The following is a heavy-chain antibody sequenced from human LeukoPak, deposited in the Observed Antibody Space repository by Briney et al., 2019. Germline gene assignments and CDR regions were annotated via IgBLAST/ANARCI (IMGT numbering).Heavy chain of an antibody. CDR1: GYRFTSYW. Sequence: GESLKISCKGSGYRFTSYWIGWVRQMPGKGLEWMGIIYPGDSDTRYSPSFQGQVSISADNSISTAYVQWTSLKASDTAMYYCARRKEVAGNYFGMDVWGPGTTVTVSS. D-gene: IGHD6-19*01. V-gene: IGHV5-51*01. J-gene: IGHJ6*02. CDR2: IYPGDSDT. CDR3: ARRKEVAGNYFGMDV.